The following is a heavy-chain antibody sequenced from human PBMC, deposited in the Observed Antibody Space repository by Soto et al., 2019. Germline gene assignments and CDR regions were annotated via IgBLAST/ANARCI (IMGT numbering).Heavy chain of an antibody. CDR2: IYYSGST. CDR3: ARQDYYDSSGYYPNWFDP. D-gene: IGHD3-22*01. J-gene: IGHJ5*02. V-gene: IGHV4-39*01. Sequence: QLQLQESGPGLVKPSETLSLTCTVSGGSISSSSYYWVWIRQPPGKGLEWIGSIYYSGSTYYNPSLKSRVTISVDTSKNQFSLKLSSVTAADTAVYYCARQDYYDSSGYYPNWFDPWGQGTLVTVSS. CDR1: GGSISSSSYY.